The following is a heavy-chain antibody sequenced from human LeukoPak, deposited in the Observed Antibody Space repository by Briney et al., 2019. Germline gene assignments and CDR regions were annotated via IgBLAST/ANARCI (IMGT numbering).Heavy chain of an antibody. CDR1: GGSFSGYY. D-gene: IGHD3-10*01. V-gene: IGHV4-34*01. CDR2: INHSGST. J-gene: IGHJ4*02. Sequence: PSETLSLTCAVYGGSFSGYYWSWIRQHPGKGLEWIGEINHSGSTNYNPSLKSRVTISVDTSKNQFSLKLSSVTAADTAVYYCARVGGPPDYWGQGTLVTVSS. CDR3: ARVGGPPDY.